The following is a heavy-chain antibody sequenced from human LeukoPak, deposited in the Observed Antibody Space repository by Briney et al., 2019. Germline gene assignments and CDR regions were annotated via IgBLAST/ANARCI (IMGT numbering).Heavy chain of an antibody. CDR3: ARANWNYGLYFDY. CDR2: ISSSGSTI. V-gene: IGHV3-48*03. D-gene: IGHD1-7*01. J-gene: IGHJ4*02. CDR1: GFTFSSYE. Sequence: PGGSLRLSCAASGFTFSSYEMNWVRQAPGKGLEWVSYISSSGSTIYYADSVKGRFTISRDNAKNSLYLQVNSLRAEDTAVYYCARANWNYGLYFDYWGQGTLVTVSS.